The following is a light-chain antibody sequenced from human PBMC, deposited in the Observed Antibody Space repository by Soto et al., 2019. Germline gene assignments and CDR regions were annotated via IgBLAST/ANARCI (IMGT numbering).Light chain of an antibody. J-gene: IGKJ1*01. CDR3: PQYCSAWT. CDR1: RSVSSNY. CDR2: GAS. V-gene: IGKV3-20*01. Sequence: ELVLTQSPGTLSLSPGERATLSCRASRSVSSNYLVWYQQKTGQAPRLLIYGASNRATGIPDRFSGSGSGTDFALTISRAEREDFAVYYCPQYCSAWTVGQGTKV.